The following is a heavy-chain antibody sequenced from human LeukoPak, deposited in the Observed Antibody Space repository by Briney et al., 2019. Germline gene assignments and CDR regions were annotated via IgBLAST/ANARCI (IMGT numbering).Heavy chain of an antibody. CDR2: ISSSGGTM. J-gene: IGHJ5*02. CDR1: GFTFSSYS. V-gene: IGHV3-48*04. D-gene: IGHD2-21*02. CDR3: ARVAYCAGDCHHMVS. Sequence: GGSLRLSCAASGFTFSSYSMNWVRQAPGKGLEWVSYISSSGGTMYYADSVKGRFTISRDNAKNSLYLQMNSLRAEDTAVYYCARVAYCAGDCHHMVSWGQGTLVTVSS.